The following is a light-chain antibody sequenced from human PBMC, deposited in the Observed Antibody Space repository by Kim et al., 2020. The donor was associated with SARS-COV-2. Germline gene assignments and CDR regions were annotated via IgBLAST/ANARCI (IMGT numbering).Light chain of an antibody. J-gene: IGKJ2*03. CDR3: QQYDVLPYS. V-gene: IGKV1-33*01. CDR2: DAS. Sequence: DIQMTQSPSSLSASVGDRVTITCQASHVIRNYLNWYQHKPGKAPKLLIYDASSLEAGVPSRFSGNESGTHFTFTISSLQPEDIATYFCQQYDVLPYSFGQGTKLEI. CDR1: HVIRNY.